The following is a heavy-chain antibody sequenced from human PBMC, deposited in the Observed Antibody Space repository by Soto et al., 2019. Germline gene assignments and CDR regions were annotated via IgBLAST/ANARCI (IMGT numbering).Heavy chain of an antibody. Sequence: PGGSLRLSCAASGFTFSTYSMNWVRQAPGKGLEWVSYISSSSSTIFYTDSVKGRFTVSRDNAKNSLYLQMNSLRAEDTAVYYCARLTYYYDRSGPPAYWGQGTLVPVSA. J-gene: IGHJ1*01. CDR3: ARLTYYYDRSGPPAY. CDR2: ISSSSSTI. V-gene: IGHV3-48*01. D-gene: IGHD3-22*01. CDR1: GFTFSTYS.